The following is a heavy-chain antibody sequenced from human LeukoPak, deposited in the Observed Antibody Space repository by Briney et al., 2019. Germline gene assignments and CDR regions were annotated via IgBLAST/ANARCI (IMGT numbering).Heavy chain of an antibody. CDR1: GGSISSYY. D-gene: IGHD3-22*01. Sequence: SETLSLTCTVSGGSISSYYWSWIRQSPGKGLEWIGYIYYSGNTNYNPSLKSRVSISIDTSKNQFFLQLSSVTAADTAVYYCARDRDSSGLRDFDLWGRGTLVTVSA. J-gene: IGHJ2*01. V-gene: IGHV4-59*01. CDR3: ARDRDSSGLRDFDL. CDR2: IYYSGNT.